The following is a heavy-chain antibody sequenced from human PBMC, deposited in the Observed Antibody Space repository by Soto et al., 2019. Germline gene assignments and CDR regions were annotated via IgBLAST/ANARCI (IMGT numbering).Heavy chain of an antibody. J-gene: IGHJ4*02. CDR1: GYTFTSYD. D-gene: IGHD1-1*01. V-gene: IGHV1-8*01. Sequence: QVQLVQSGAEVRTPGASVKVSCEASGYTFTSYDIYWVRQATGQGLEWMGWMNPNTGNSGYAQKFQGRVTMTSDTSIRTAHMELSSLRSEDTAVYYCARRAETNGWNGFGADKYYFDFWGQGPLVPVSS. CDR2: MNPNTGNS. CDR3: ARRAETNGWNGFGADKYYFDF.